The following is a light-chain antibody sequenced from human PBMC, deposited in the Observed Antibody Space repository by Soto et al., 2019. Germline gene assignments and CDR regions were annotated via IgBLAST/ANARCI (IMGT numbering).Light chain of an antibody. CDR3: QQYETFSGT. J-gene: IGKJ1*01. V-gene: IGKV1-5*01. Sequence: DIQMTQSPSTLSASVGDTVTVTCRASQSVSGWLAWYQQKPGEAPKLLIYDASALQRGVPSRFSGSGSGTKFTRTIASLQPDDFATYYCQQYETFSGTFGPGTKVDIK. CDR1: QSVSGW. CDR2: DAS.